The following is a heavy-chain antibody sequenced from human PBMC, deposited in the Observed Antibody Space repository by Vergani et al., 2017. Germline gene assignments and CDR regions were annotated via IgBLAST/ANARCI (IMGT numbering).Heavy chain of an antibody. CDR2: VSPYNGNT. D-gene: IGHD2/OR15-2a*01. CDR3: ARAVEGQSEGGTTFYAFYI. V-gene: IGHV1-18*01. CDR1: GYSFINYG. Sequence: QSQLVQSGDEVKKPGASVKVSCKTSGYSFINYGISWVRQAPGQGLEWLGWVSPYNGNTNYGQKIQGRVTMTTDTSTRTAYMQLRRLTFDDTAVYYCARAVEGQSEGGTTFYAFYIWGQGTMVTVSS. J-gene: IGHJ3*02.